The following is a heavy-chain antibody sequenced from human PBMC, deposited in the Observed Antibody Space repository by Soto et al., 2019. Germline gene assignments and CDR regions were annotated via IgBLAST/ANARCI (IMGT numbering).Heavy chain of an antibody. J-gene: IGHJ4*02. D-gene: IGHD2-21*02. Sequence: WNRQPPGKGPEWMGIIHPRDSDTKYNPSFQGQVTMSVDKSISTAHLQWSSLKDSDTAMYFCARSAIRDGSPHYWGQGPLVSAPQ. V-gene: IGHV5-51*01. CDR3: ARSAIRDGSPHY. CDR2: IHPRDSDT.